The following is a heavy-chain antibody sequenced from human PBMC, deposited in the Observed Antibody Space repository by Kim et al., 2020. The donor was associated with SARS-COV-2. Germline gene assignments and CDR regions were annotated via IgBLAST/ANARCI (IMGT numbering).Heavy chain of an antibody. Sequence: GGSLRLSCAASGFTFSSYGMHWVRQAPGKGLEWVAVIWYDGSNKYYADSVKGRFTISRDNSKNTLYLQMNSLRAEDTAVYYCARGSRFGELLGYFDYWGQGTLVTVSS. J-gene: IGHJ4*02. CDR3: ARGSRFGELLGYFDY. CDR2: IWYDGSNK. D-gene: IGHD3-10*01. CDR1: GFTFSSYG. V-gene: IGHV3-33*08.